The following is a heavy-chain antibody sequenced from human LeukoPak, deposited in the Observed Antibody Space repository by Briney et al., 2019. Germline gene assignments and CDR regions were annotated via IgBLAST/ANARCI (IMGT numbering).Heavy chain of an antibody. D-gene: IGHD3-22*01. J-gene: IGHJ4*02. CDR2: ISTSSSYI. CDR1: GFTFSSYS. V-gene: IGHV3-21*01. CDR3: ARDQTYYYDSSGYYYPTF. Sequence: PGGSLRLSCAASGFTFSSYSMNWVRQAPGKGLEWVSSISTSSSYIYSADSVKGRFTISRDNAKNSLYLQMNSLRAEDTAVYYCARDQTYYYDSSGYYYPTFWGQGTLVTVSS.